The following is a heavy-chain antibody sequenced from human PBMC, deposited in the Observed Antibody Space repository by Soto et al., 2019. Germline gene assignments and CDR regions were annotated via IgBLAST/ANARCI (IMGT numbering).Heavy chain of an antibody. V-gene: IGHV1-2*02. Sequence: GASVKVSCKASGYTFTGYYMHWMRQAPGQGLEWMGWINPKSGGAHYAQKFKGRVTMTRDTSINTLYMEMSRLKSDDTAVYYCARDGEGDVYYCSYGLDVCGQGTTVTV. J-gene: IGHJ6*02. CDR2: INPKSGGA. CDR1: GYTFTGYY. D-gene: IGHD3-10*01. CDR3: ARDGEGDVYYCSYGLDV.